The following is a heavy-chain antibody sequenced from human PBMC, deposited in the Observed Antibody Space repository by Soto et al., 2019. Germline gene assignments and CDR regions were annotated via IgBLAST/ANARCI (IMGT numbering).Heavy chain of an antibody. V-gene: IGHV3-23*01. CDR2: ISGSGVST. CDR3: AKSPLYCSGGSCYPDYFDY. Sequence: EVQLLESGGGLVQPGGSLRLSCAASGFTFSSYAMSWVRQALGKGLEWVSAISGSGVSTYYADSVKGRFTISRDNSKKALYLPMKSMRAEDTAVYYCAKSPLYCSGGSCYPDYFDYWGQGTLVTVSS. J-gene: IGHJ4*02. D-gene: IGHD2-15*01. CDR1: GFTFSSYA.